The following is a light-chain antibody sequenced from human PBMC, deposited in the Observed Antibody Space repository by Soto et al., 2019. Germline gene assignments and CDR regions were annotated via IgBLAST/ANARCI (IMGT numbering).Light chain of an antibody. V-gene: IGLV2-11*01. CDR1: SSDVGAYKY. CDR2: DVN. CDR3: CSYAGRYTYV. Sequence: HSALTQPRSVSGSPGQSVTSSCTGTSSDVGAYKYVSWYQQHPGKAPKVMIYDVNKRPTGVPDRFSGSKSGNTASLTISGLQAEDEADYYCCSYAGRYTYVFGSGTKVTVL. J-gene: IGLJ1*01.